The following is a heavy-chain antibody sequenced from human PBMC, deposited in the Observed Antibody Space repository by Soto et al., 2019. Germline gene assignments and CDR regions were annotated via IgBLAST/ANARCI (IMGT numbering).Heavy chain of an antibody. CDR2: IYTSGST. D-gene: IGHD6-6*01. V-gene: IGHV4-4*07. CDR1: GGSISSYY. CDR3: ARVRIAARTGAYGMDV. J-gene: IGHJ6*02. Sequence: SETLSLTCTVSGGSISSYYWGWIRQPAGKGLEWIGRIYTSGSTNYNPSLKSRVTMSVDTSKNQFSLKLSSVTAADTAVYYCARVRIAARTGAYGMDVWGQGTTVTVSS.